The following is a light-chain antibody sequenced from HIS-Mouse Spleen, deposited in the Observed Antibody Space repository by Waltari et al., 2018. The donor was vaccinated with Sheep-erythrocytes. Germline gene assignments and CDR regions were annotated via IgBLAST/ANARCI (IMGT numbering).Light chain of an antibody. CDR1: SSNIRSNH. J-gene: IGLJ3*02. CDR2: RNN. CDR3: AAWDDSLSGNWV. V-gene: IGLV1-47*01. Sequence: QSVLTQPPSASGTPGQRVTISCSGTSSNIRSNHVHWYQQLPGTAPKLLIYRNNQRPSGVPARFSGSKSGTSASLAISGLRSEDEADYYCAAWDDSLSGNWVFGGGTKLTVL.